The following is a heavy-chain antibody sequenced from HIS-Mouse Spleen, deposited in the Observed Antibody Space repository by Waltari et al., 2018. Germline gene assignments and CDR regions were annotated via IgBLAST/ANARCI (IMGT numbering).Heavy chain of an antibody. V-gene: IGHV3-30-3*01. CDR3: ARRRSYFDY. Sequence: QVQLVESGGGVFQPGRSLRLSCAASVFTFVSYSMPRVRPAPGKGLEWVAVISYDGSNKYYADSVKGRFTISRDNSKNTLYLQMNSLRAEDTAVYYCARRRSYFDYWGQGTLVTVSS. CDR1: VFTFVSYS. CDR2: ISYDGSNK. J-gene: IGHJ4*02.